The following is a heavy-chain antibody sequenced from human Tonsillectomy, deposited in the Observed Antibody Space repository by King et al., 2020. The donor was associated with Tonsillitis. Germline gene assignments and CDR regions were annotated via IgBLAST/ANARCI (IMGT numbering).Heavy chain of an antibody. D-gene: IGHD3-22*01. V-gene: IGHV3-74*01. Sequence: VQLVESGGGLVQPGGSLRLSCAVSGFTFRNYWMHWVRQVPWKGLIWVARINTDGSSISYVDSVKGRFTISRDNAKNTLYLQMNSLRAEDTAVYYCTRAAYFYDSSGDYPDFDYWGQGTLVTVSS. CDR3: TRAAYFYDSSGDYPDFDY. CDR2: INTDGSSI. J-gene: IGHJ4*02. CDR1: GFTFRNYW.